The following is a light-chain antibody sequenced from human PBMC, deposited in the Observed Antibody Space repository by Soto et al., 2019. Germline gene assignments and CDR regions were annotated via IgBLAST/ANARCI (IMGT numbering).Light chain of an antibody. Sequence: QSALTQPASASGSPGQSITISCTGTSSDVGGYNYVSWYQQHPGKAPKLMIYDVSKRPSGVSNRFSGSKSGNTASLTISGLKAEDDADYYCSSYTRSSSVVFGGGTKLTVL. V-gene: IGLV2-14*01. CDR3: SSYTRSSSVV. J-gene: IGLJ2*01. CDR1: SSDVGGYNY. CDR2: DVS.